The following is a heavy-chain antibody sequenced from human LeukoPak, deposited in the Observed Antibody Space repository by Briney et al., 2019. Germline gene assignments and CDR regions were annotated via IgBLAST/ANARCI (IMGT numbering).Heavy chain of an antibody. CDR2: ISGSGGNT. D-gene: IGHD6-6*01. J-gene: IGHJ4*02. V-gene: IGHV3-23*01. Sequence: GGSLRLSCAASRFTFSSYAMTWVRQAPGKGLGWVSSISGSGGNTYYADSVEGRFTISRDNSKNTLFLQMNSLRDDDTAVYYCANEIGEEGSSALDYWGQGTLVTVSS. CDR1: RFTFSSYA. CDR3: ANEIGEEGSSALDY.